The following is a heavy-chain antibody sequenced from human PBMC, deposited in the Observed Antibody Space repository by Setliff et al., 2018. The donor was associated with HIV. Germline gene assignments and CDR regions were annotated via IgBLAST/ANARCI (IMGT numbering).Heavy chain of an antibody. CDR2: IYTSGSV. V-gene: IGHV4-4*09. D-gene: IGHD6-19*01. Sequence: SETLSLTCTVSGGSISSYYWSWIRQPPGKGLEWIGYIYTSGSVNYNPSLNSRVTISVDTSKNQFSLKLSSVTAADTAVYYCARRDSSGWYYFDYWGQGTLVTVSS. CDR1: GGSISSYY. CDR3: ARRDSSGWYYFDY. J-gene: IGHJ4*02.